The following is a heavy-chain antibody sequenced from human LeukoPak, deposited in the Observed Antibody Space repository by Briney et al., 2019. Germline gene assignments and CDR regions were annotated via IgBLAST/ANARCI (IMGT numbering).Heavy chain of an antibody. CDR2: IYYSGST. D-gene: IGHD2-2*01. J-gene: IGHJ6*04. V-gene: IGHV4-61*01. CDR3: ARDIVVVPAANFLSGSYYYYGMDV. Sequence: SETLSLTCTVSGGSVSSGSYYWSWIRQPPGKGLEWIVYIYYSGSTNYNPSLKSRVTISVYTSKNQFSLKLSSVTAADTAVYYCARDIVVVPAANFLSGSYYYYGMDVWGKGTTVTVSS. CDR1: GGSVSSGSYY.